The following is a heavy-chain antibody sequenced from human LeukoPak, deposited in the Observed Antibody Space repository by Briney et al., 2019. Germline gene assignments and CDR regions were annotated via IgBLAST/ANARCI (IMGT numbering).Heavy chain of an antibody. CDR3: ARAPGYCSSTSCYFFGALDI. CDR2: IHYSGST. V-gene: IGHV4-59*01. Sequence: PSETLSLTCTVSGGSISSYYWSWIRQPPGKGLEWIGYIHYSGSTNYNPSLKSRVTISVDTSKNQFSLELSSVTAADTAVYYCARAPGYCSSTSCYFFGALDIWGQGTMVTVSS. D-gene: IGHD2-2*01. CDR1: GGSISSYY. J-gene: IGHJ3*02.